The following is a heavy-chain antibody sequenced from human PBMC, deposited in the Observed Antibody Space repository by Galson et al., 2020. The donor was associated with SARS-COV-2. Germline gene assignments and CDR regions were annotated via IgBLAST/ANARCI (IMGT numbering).Heavy chain of an antibody. CDR2: ISAGSSYI. CDR3: ARVGGMATTPANYFYYGLDV. CDR1: GFPFSSYS. J-gene: IGHJ6*02. D-gene: IGHD2-15*01. Sequence: GESLKISCAASGFPFSSYSINWVRQAPRKGLEWVTTISAGSSYIYYADSVKGRFTISRDNAKNTLYLKMNSLRADDTAVYYCARVGGMATTPANYFYYGLDVWGQGTTVTVSS. V-gene: IGHV3-21*01.